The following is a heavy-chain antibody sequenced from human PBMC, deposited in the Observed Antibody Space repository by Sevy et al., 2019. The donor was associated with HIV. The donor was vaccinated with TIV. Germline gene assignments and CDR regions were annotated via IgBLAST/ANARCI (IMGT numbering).Heavy chain of an antibody. D-gene: IGHD3-22*01. CDR3: ARGDYYDTSGYYSYYFGS. Sequence: SEILSLTCAVSGFSITTAYYWGWIRQPPGKGPEWIGSLYHSGSTSFNPSLKSRVTISVDTSKNHFSLKLSSVTAADTAVYYCARGDYYDTSGYYSYYFGSWGQGTLVTVSS. J-gene: IGHJ4*02. V-gene: IGHV4-38-2*01. CDR1: GFSITTAYY. CDR2: LYHSGST.